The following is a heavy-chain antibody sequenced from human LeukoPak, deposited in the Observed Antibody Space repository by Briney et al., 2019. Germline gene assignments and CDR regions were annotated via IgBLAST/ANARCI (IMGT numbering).Heavy chain of an antibody. D-gene: IGHD3-10*01. CDR3: AKGGLNWFDP. CDR2: ISGSGVST. J-gene: IGHJ5*02. Sequence: GGSLRLSCAASGFTFSSYSMNWVRQAPGKGLEWVSGISGSGVSTYYADSVKGRFTISRDNSKNTLYLQMNSLRAEDTAVYYRAKGGLNWFDPWGQGTLVTVSS. CDR1: GFTFSSYS. V-gene: IGHV3-23*01.